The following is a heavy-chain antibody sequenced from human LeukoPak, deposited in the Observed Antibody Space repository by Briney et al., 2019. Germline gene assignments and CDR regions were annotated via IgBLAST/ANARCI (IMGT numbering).Heavy chain of an antibody. CDR2: ISSSGSYI. CDR3: ARDHSYNWNDRNFDY. J-gene: IGHJ4*02. CDR1: GFTFSSYA. D-gene: IGHD1-20*01. V-gene: IGHV3-21*01. Sequence: GGSLRLSCAASGFTFSSYAMSWVRQAPGKGLEWVSSISSSGSYIYYADSVKGRFTISRDNAKTSLYLQMNSLRAEDTAVYYCARDHSYNWNDRNFDYWGQGTLVTVSS.